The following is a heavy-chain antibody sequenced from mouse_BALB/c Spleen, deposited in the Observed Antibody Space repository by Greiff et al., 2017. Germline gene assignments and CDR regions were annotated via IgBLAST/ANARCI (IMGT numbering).Heavy chain of an antibody. J-gene: IGHJ3*01. CDR3: ARSYRYDEGLTAY. D-gene: IGHD2-14*01. Sequence: EVKLQESGPGLVKPSQSLSLTCSVTGYSITSGYYWNWIRQFPGNKLEWMGYISYDGSNNYNPSLKNRISITRDTSKNQFFLKLNSVTTEDTATYDCARSYRYDEGLTAYWGQGTLVTVSA. CDR2: ISYDGSN. V-gene: IGHV3-6*02. CDR1: GYSITSGYY.